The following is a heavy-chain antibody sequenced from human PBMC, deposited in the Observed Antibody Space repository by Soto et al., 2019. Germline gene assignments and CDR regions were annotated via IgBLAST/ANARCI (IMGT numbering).Heavy chain of an antibody. CDR2: ISSSGTTM. CDR1: GFSFSDYY. J-gene: IGHJ6*02. V-gene: IGHV3-11*01. Sequence: GGSLRLSCAASGFSFSDYYMSWIRQAPGKGLEWLSYISSSGTTMYYADSVKGRFTLSRDNAKNSLYLQMTSLRAEDTAVYYCASGNHLRGMDVWGQGTTVTVSS. CDR3: ASGNHLRGMDV. D-gene: IGHD1-1*01.